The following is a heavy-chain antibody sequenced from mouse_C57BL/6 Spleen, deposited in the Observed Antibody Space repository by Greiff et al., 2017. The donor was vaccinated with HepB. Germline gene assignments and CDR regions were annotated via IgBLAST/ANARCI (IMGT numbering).Heavy chain of an antibody. CDR2: INPGSGGT. J-gene: IGHJ2*01. Sequence: QVQLQQSGAELVRPGTSVKVSCKASGYAFTNYLMEWVKQRPGQGLEWIGVINPGSGGTNYNEKFKGKATLTADKSSSTAYMQLSSLTSEDSAVYFCARVENSRYFDYWGQGTTLTVSS. CDR3: ARVENSRYFDY. V-gene: IGHV1-54*01. CDR1: GYAFTNYL.